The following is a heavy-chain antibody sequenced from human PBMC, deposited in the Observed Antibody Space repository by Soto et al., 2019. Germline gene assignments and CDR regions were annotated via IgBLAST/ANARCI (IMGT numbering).Heavy chain of an antibody. CDR2: ISQSGST. CDR3: ARGSGIAVIPGELEDVHYDY. V-gene: IGHV4-34*01. D-gene: IGHD2-2*01. CDR1: GQSFSGHT. J-gene: IGHJ4*02. Sequence: QVQLQQWGAGLLKPSETLSLTCAVYGQSFSGHTWSWIRQSPGKGLEWIGEISQSGSTYYNPSLKTRVTISPDTSKNQFSLTLNSGTAADTGVFYCARGSGIAVIPGELEDVHYDYWGQGTLVSVSS.